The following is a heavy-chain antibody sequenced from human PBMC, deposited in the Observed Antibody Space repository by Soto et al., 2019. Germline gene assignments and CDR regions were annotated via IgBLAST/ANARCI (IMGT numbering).Heavy chain of an antibody. Sequence: QVQLVESGGGLVKPGGSLRLSCAASGFSLSGYYMNWIRQTPGRGLEWVSYISDSGATKYYADSVKGRFTFSRDNAKNSLFLQMSSLRAEDTAIYYCARSKLGAGDAFDVWGQGTLVTVS. V-gene: IGHV3-11*01. CDR3: ARSKLGAGDAFDV. CDR2: ISDSGATK. CDR1: GFSLSGYY. J-gene: IGHJ3*01. D-gene: IGHD3-16*01.